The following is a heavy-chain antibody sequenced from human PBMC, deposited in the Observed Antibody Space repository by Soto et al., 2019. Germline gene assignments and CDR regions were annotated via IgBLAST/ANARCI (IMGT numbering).Heavy chain of an antibody. Sequence: PGGSLRLSCAASGFTFSSYSMNWVRQAPGKWLEWVSSISIISSYIYYADSVKGRFTISRDNAKNSLYLQMNSLRAEYTAVYYCARDQLRLGYYYGMDVWGQGTTVTVSS. J-gene: IGHJ6*02. CDR3: ARDQLRLGYYYGMDV. D-gene: IGHD5-12*01. CDR1: GFTFSSYS. CDR2: ISIISSYI. V-gene: IGHV3-21*01.